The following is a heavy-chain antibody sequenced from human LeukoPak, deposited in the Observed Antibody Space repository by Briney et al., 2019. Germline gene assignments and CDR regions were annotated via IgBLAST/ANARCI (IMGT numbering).Heavy chain of an antibody. V-gene: IGHV4-4*02. J-gene: IGHJ4*02. Sequence: SETLSLTCAVSGGSISSSNWWSWVRQPPGKGLEWIGEIYHSGSTNYNPSLKSRVTISVDKSKNQFSLKLSSVTAADTAVYYCARHGGRYYMDLDFWGQGILVTVSS. D-gene: IGHD1-26*01. CDR1: GGSISSSNW. CDR2: IYHSGST. CDR3: ARHGGRYYMDLDF.